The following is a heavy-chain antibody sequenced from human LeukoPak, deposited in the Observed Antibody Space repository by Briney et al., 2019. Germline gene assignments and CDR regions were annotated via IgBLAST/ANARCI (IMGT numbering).Heavy chain of an antibody. CDR3: ARGRVYATAVLGAFDI. D-gene: IGHD2-8*01. Sequence: PSETLSLTCTVSGGSISSSSYYWSWIRQPPGKGLEWIGYIYYSGSTNYNPSLKSRVTISVDTSKNQFSLKLSSVTAADTAVYYCARGRVYATAVLGAFDIWGQGTMVTVSS. CDR2: IYYSGST. V-gene: IGHV4-61*01. CDR1: GGSISSSSYY. J-gene: IGHJ3*02.